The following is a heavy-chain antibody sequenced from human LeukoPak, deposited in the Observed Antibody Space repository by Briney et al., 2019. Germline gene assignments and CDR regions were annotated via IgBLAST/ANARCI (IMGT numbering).Heavy chain of an antibody. V-gene: IGHV1-69*13. D-gene: IGHD2-15*01. CDR3: ARLPDIVNNWFDP. CDR1: GYTFTSYD. Sequence: ASVKVSCKASGYTFTSYDISWVRQAPGQGLEWMGGIIPIFGTANYAQKFQGRVTITADESTSTAYMELSSLRSEDTAVYYCARLPDIVNNWFDPWGQGTLVTVSS. J-gene: IGHJ5*02. CDR2: IIPIFGTA.